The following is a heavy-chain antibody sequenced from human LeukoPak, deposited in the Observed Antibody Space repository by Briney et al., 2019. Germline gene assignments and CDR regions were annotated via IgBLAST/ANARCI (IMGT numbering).Heavy chain of an antibody. CDR1: GYTFTGYY. J-gene: IGHJ6*03. CDR2: INPNSGGT. Sequence: ASVKVSCKASGYTFTGYYMHWVRQAPGQGLEWMGWINPNSGGTNYAQKFQGRVTMTRDTSISTAYMDLSRLRSDDTAVYYRARGPNYYDSGGYYSYYYYMDVWGKGTTVTVSS. D-gene: IGHD3-22*01. CDR3: ARGPNYYDSGGYYSYYYYMDV. V-gene: IGHV1-2*02.